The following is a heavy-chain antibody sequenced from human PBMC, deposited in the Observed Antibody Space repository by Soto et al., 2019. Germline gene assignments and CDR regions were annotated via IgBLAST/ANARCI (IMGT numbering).Heavy chain of an antibody. CDR2: IYYSGST. V-gene: IGHV4-39*01. D-gene: IGHD2-8*01. Sequence: LSLTCTVSGGSISSSSYYWGWIRQPPGKGLEWIGSIYYSGSTYYNPSLKSRVTISVDTSKNQFSLKLSSVTAADTAVYYCARHLRWTIGGNDNWFDPWGQGTLVTVSS. CDR1: GGSISSSSYY. CDR3: ARHLRWTIGGNDNWFDP. J-gene: IGHJ5*02.